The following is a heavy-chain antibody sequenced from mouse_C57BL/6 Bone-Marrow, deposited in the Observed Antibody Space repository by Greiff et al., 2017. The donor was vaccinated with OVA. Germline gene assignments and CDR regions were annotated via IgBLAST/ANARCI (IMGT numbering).Heavy chain of an antibody. CDR1: GYTFTSYW. CDR3: ARKGLLRPWFAY. D-gene: IGHD1-2*01. V-gene: IGHV1-50*01. CDR2: IDPSDSYT. J-gene: IGHJ3*01. Sequence: QVQLQQPGAELVKPGASVKLSCKASGYTFTSYWMQWVKQRPGQGLEWIGEIDPSDSYTNYNQKFKGKATLTVDTSSSTAYMQLSSLTSEDSAVDYCARKGLLRPWFAYWGQGTLVTVSA.